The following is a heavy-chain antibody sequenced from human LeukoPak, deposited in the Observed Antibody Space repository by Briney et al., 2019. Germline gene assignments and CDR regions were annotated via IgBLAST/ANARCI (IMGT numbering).Heavy chain of an antibody. J-gene: IGHJ4*02. D-gene: IGHD6-6*01. CDR3: ARTSGESTAALRAPFDY. V-gene: IGHV3-30-3*01. CDR2: VSSDETTK. CDR1: GFTFTNYA. Sequence: AGGSLRLSCAASGFTFTNYAIHWVRQAPGKGLEWLAVVSSDETTKFYADSVKGQFTISRDNSKNTVYLQVDSLRTEDAAVYYCARTSGESTAALRAPFDYWGQGTLATVSS.